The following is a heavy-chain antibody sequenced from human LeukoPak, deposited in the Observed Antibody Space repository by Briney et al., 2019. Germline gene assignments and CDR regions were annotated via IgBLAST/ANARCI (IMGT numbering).Heavy chain of an antibody. CDR2: INPNSGGT. CDR1: GYTFTGYY. V-gene: IGHV1-2*02. D-gene: IGHD3-16*02. CDR3: ARDVKDYVWGSYRDP. Sequence: ASVKVSCKTSGYTFTGYYMHWVRQAPGQGLEWMGWINPNSGGTNYAQKFQDRVSMTRDTSISTAYMHLSRLRSDDTAVYYCARDVKDYVWGSYRDPWGQGTLVTVSS. J-gene: IGHJ5*02.